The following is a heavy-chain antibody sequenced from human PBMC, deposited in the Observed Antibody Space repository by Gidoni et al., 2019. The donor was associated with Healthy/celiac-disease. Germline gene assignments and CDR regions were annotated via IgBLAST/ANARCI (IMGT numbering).Heavy chain of an antibody. CDR3: ARVGFGAFDI. D-gene: IGHD3-3*01. Sequence: EVQLVESGGGLVKPGGSLSLSCAASGFTFSSYSMNWVRQAPGKGLEWVSSISSSSSYIYYADSVKGRFTISRDNAKNSLYLQMNSLRAEDTAVYYCARVGFGAFDIWGQGTMVTVSS. V-gene: IGHV3-21*01. J-gene: IGHJ3*02. CDR1: GFTFSSYS. CDR2: ISSSSSYI.